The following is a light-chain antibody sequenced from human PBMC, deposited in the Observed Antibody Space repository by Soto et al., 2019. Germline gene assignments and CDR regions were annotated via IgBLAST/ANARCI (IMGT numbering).Light chain of an antibody. CDR2: DAS. CDR3: QQRCNWPPVT. J-gene: IGKJ4*01. V-gene: IGKV1-33*01. CDR1: QDISNY. Sequence: DIQMTQSPSSLSASVGDRVTITCQASQDISNYLNWYQQKPGKAPKLLIYDASNLETGVPSRFSGSGSGTDFTFTISSLQPEDIATYYCQQRCNWPPVTFGGGTKVEIK.